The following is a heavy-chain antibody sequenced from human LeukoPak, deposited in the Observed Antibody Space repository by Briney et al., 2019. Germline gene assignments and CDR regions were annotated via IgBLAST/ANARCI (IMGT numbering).Heavy chain of an antibody. D-gene: IGHD4-11*01. Sequence: GGSLRLSCAASGFTVSSNYMSWVRQAPGKGLEWVSVIYSGGSTYYADSVKGRFTISRDNSKNTLYLQMNSLRAEDTAVYYCARSATVTPPYYYYMDVWGKGTTVTVSS. CDR3: ARSATVTPPYYYYMDV. J-gene: IGHJ6*03. CDR1: GFTVSSNY. V-gene: IGHV3-53*01. CDR2: IYSGGST.